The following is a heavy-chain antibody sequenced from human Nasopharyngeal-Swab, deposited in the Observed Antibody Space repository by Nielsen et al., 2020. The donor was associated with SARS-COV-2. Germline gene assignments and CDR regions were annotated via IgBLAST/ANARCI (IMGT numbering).Heavy chain of an antibody. V-gene: IGHV1-46*01. J-gene: IGHJ6*03. D-gene: IGHD5-12*01. CDR3: ARGLGSGYDYYYYYMDV. Sequence: ASVKVSCKASGYTFTSYYMHWVRQAPGQGLEWLGIINPSGGSTSYAQKFQGRVTMTRDTSTSTVYMELSSLRSEDTAVYYCARGLGSGYDYYYYYMDVWGKGTTVTVSS. CDR1: GYTFTSYY. CDR2: INPSGGST.